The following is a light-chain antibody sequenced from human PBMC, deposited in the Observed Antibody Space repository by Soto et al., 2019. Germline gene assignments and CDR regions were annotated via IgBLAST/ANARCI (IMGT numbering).Light chain of an antibody. CDR2: EDN. J-gene: IGLJ7*02. CDR1: SSDVGSYNL. V-gene: IGLV2-23*01. Sequence: QSALTQPASVSGSPGQSITISCTGTSSDVGSYNLVSWYQQHPGKAPKLMIYEDNKRPSGVSNRFSGSKSGNTASLTISGPQAEDEYHYYSCCYAPIRTVVVGGGTKLAAL. CDR3: CCYAPIRTVV.